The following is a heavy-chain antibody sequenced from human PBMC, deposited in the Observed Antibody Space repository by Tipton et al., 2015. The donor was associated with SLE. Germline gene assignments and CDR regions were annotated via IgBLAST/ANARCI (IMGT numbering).Heavy chain of an antibody. J-gene: IGHJ3*02. V-gene: IGHV4-59*11. Sequence: LRLSCTVSGGSISSHYWSWIRQPPGKGLEWIGYIYYSGSTNYNPSLESRVTISVDTSKNQFSLKLSSVTAADTAVYYCARDGAGDAFDIWGQGTMVTVSS. CDR2: IYYSGST. CDR3: ARDGAGDAFDI. CDR1: GGSISSHY. D-gene: IGHD1-26*01.